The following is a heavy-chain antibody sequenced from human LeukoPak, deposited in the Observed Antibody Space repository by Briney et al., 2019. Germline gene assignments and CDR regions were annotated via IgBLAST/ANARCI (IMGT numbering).Heavy chain of an antibody. D-gene: IGHD2-2*01. Sequence: SETLSLTCTVSGGSFSGYHWNRIRQPPGKGLEWIGEIDYGGRAHYSPSLKSRLTVSLEPSKNHFSLNMRSVTAADTAVYYCATYAAGQGGRGYWGQGTLVTVSS. V-gene: IGHV4-59*08. CDR2: IDYGGRA. CDR3: ATYAAGQGGRGY. J-gene: IGHJ4*02. CDR1: GGSFSGYH.